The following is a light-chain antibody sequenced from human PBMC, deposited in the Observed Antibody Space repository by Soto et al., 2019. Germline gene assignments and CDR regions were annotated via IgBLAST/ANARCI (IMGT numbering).Light chain of an antibody. Sequence: DIVLTQSPGTVSLSPGERATLSCRASQSVSSIYLAWYQKKPGQAPRLLIYGASSRATDIPDRFSGGGSGTDFTLTISRLEPEDAAVYYCQQYGTSPTLGGGTKVDIK. CDR2: GAS. J-gene: IGKJ4*01. V-gene: IGKV3-20*01. CDR1: QSVSSIY. CDR3: QQYGTSPT.